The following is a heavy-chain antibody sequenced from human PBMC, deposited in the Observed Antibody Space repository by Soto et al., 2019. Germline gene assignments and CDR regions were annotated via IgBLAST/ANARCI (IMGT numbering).Heavy chain of an antibody. CDR1: GGTFSSYT. J-gene: IGHJ6*03. CDR2: IIPILGIA. D-gene: IGHD6-19*01. CDR3: ARASMQWLPRTGEYYYYYMDV. Sequence: ASVKVSCKASGGTFSSYTISWVRQAPGQGLEWMGRIIPILGIANYAQKFQGRVTITADKSTSTAYMELSSLRSEDTAVYYCARASMQWLPRTGEYYYYYMDVWGKGTTVTVSS. V-gene: IGHV1-69*02.